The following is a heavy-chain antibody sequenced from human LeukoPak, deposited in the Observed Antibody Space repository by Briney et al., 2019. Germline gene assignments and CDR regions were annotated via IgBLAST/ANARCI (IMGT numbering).Heavy chain of an antibody. V-gene: IGHV3-74*01. CDR3: VSGSLQSGYNFDY. D-gene: IGHD3-3*01. Sequence: GGSLRLSCAASGFTFSNYWMHWIRQVPGKGLVWISHIKYDGSATNYADSVKGRFTISRDNAKNTLYLQMNSLRAEDTAVYYCVSGSLQSGYNFDYWGQGALVTVSS. J-gene: IGHJ4*02. CDR1: GFTFSNYW. CDR2: IKYDGSAT.